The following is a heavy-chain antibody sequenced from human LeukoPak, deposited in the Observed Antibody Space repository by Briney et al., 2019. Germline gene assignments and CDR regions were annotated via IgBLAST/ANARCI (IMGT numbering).Heavy chain of an antibody. CDR3: ARVPYDYIWGSYRLGGEYYFDY. V-gene: IGHV4-39*01. J-gene: IGHJ4*02. Sequence: KASETLSLTCTVSGGSISSSSYYWGWIRQPPGKGLEWIGSIYYSGCTYYNPSLKSRVTISVDTSKNQFSLKLSSVTAADTAVYYCARVPYDYIWGSYRLGGEYYFDYWGQGTLVTVSS. CDR1: GGSISSSSYY. D-gene: IGHD3-16*02. CDR2: IYYSGCT.